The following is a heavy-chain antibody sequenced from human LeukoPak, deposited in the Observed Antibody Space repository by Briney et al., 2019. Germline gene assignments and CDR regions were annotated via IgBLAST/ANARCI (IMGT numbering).Heavy chain of an antibody. J-gene: IGHJ4*02. Sequence: SATLSLTCTVSGGSISSYYWSWIRQPAGKGLEWSGHLYNSGSTNYYPSLKGRVTMSVATSKNQFSLHLSSVTAADTAVYYCARSAFLVTAPGLYYFDYWGQGTLVAVSS. D-gene: IGHD6-13*01. CDR3: ARSAFLVTAPGLYYFDY. CDR2: LYNSGST. CDR1: GGSISSYY. V-gene: IGHV4-4*07.